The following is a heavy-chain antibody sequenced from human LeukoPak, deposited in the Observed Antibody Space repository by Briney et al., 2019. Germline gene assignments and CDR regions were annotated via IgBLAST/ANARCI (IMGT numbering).Heavy chain of an antibody. CDR2: INSDGSST. D-gene: IGHD3-10*01. CDR1: GFTFSSYW. CDR3: ARELLWFGESSGFDY. Sequence: GRSLRLSCAASGFTFSSYWMHWVRQAPGKWLVWVSRINSDGSSTSYADSVKGRFTISRDNAKNTLYLQMNSLRAEDSAVYYCARELLWFGESSGFDYWGQGTLVTVSS. V-gene: IGHV3-74*01. J-gene: IGHJ4*02.